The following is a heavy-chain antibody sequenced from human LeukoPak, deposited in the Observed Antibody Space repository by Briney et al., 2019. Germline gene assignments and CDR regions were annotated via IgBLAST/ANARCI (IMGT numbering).Heavy chain of an antibody. CDR1: GFTFSSYS. D-gene: IGHD1-14*01. CDR3: ARSPGPSEN. J-gene: IGHJ4*02. V-gene: IGHV3-48*04. CDR2: ISGSSGTT. Sequence: PGGSLRLSCAASGFTFSSYSMSWVRQAPGKGLEWISVISGSSGTTFYADSVKGRFTISRDNAKNSLYLQMNSLRAEDTAVYYCARSPGPSENWGQGTLVTVSS.